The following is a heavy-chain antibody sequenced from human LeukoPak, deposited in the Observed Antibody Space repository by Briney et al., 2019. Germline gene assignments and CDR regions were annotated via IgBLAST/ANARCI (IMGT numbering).Heavy chain of an antibody. Sequence: SETLSLTCTVSGGSISSYYWSWIRQPPGKGLEWIGYIYYSGSTNYNPSLKSRVTISVDTSKNQFSLKLRSVTAADTAVYYCAQNYYDQNTSGRGAQRTLVTVSS. CDR3: AQNYYDQNTSGR. J-gene: IGHJ4*02. D-gene: IGHD3-22*01. CDR1: GGSISSYY. CDR2: IYYSGST. V-gene: IGHV4-59*12.